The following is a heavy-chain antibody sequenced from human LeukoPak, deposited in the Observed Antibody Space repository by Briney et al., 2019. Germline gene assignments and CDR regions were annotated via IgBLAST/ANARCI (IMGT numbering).Heavy chain of an antibody. J-gene: IGHJ4*02. D-gene: IGHD2-15*01. Sequence: GGSLRLSCAASGFTFSSYGMHWVRQAPGKGLEWVAVISYDGSNKYYADSVKGRFTISRDNSKNTLYLQMNSLRAEDTAVYYCAKGVAAGYCSGGSCPTYYFDYWGQGTPVTVSS. CDR3: AKGVAAGYCSGGSCPTYYFDY. CDR1: GFTFSSYG. V-gene: IGHV3-30*18. CDR2: ISYDGSNK.